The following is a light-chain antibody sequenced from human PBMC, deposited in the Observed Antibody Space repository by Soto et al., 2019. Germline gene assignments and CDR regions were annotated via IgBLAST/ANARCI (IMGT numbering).Light chain of an antibody. CDR2: EGS. Sequence: QSLLTQPASVSGSPGQSITISCTVTSSYVGSYNLVSWYQQHPGKAPKLMIYEGSKRPSGVSNRFSGSKSGNTASLTISGLQAEDEADYYCSSYASSTTPYVFGTGTKVTVL. V-gene: IGLV2-14*02. CDR3: SSYASSTTPYV. CDR1: SSYVGSYNL. J-gene: IGLJ1*01.